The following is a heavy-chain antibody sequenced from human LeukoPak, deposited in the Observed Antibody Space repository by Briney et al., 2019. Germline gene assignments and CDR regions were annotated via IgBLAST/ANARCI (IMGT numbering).Heavy chain of an antibody. J-gene: IGHJ6*03. CDR1: GGSISSSSYY. D-gene: IGHD5-18*01. V-gene: IGHV4-39*07. CDR3: ARVGIDGYSYGFDYYYYYMDV. CDR2: IYYSGST. Sequence: SETLSLTCTVSGGSISSSSYYWGWIRQPPGKGLEWIGSIYYSGSTYYNPSLKSRVTISVDTSKNQFSLKLSSVTAADTAVYYCARVGIDGYSYGFDYYYYYMDVWGRGTTVTISS.